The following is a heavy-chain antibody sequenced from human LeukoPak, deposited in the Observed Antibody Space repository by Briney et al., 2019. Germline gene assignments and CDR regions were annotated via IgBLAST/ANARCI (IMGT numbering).Heavy chain of an antibody. CDR2: VNPNSGGT. V-gene: IGHV1-2*02. D-gene: IGHD3-9*01. CDR3: ARGNDDILTGFYSDY. CDR1: GYTFTGYY. Sequence: ASVKVSCKASGYTFTGYYMHWVRQAPGQGLEWMGWVNPNSGGTNYAQKFQGRVTMTRDTSISTAHMELSRLRSDDTAVYYCARGNDDILTGFYSDYWGQGTLVTVSS. J-gene: IGHJ4*02.